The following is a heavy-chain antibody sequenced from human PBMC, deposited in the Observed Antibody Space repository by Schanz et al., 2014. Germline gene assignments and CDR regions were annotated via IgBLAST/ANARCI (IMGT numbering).Heavy chain of an antibody. Sequence: QLQLVESGGGVVQPGRSLRLSCATSGLNFDYYGMNWVRQAPGKGLEWVANIGYDGSEKYYVDSVKGRFTISRDNSMNTVYLQMNSLRSDDAAVYYCARAQGVIRLYYGVDVWGQGTTVIVSS. D-gene: IGHD3-10*01. V-gene: IGHV3-33*01. J-gene: IGHJ6*02. CDR3: ARAQGVIRLYYGVDV. CDR1: GLNFDYYG. CDR2: IGYDGSEK.